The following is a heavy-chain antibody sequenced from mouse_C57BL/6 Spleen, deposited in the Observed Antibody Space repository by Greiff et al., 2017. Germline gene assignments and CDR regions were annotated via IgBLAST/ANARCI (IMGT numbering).Heavy chain of an antibody. V-gene: IGHV14-1*01. J-gene: IGHJ4*01. CDR2: IDPEDGDT. Sequence: VQLQQSGAELVRPGASVKLSCTASGFNIKDYYMHWVKQRPEQGLEWIGRIDPEDGDTEYAPKFQGKATMTADTSSNTAYLLLSSLTSEDTAVYYCSSSITTVVKKDYWGQGTSVTVSS. D-gene: IGHD1-1*01. CDR3: SSSITTVVKKDY. CDR1: GFNIKDYY.